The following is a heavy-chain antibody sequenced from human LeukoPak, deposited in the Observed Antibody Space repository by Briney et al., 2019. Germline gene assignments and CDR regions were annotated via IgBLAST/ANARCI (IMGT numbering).Heavy chain of an antibody. V-gene: IGHV1-2*02. CDR3: ARDHRYTGTYYGGNLDYFDY. J-gene: IGHJ4*02. Sequence: ASVKVSCKGSEYTFTGYYIHWVRRAPGQGLEWMGWVNPNSGGTHYAQKFQGRVTMTSDTSIATVNMELSSLRSDDTAVYYCARDHRYTGTYYGGNLDYFDYWGQGTLVSVSA. CDR1: EYTFTGYY. CDR2: VNPNSGGT. D-gene: IGHD1-26*01.